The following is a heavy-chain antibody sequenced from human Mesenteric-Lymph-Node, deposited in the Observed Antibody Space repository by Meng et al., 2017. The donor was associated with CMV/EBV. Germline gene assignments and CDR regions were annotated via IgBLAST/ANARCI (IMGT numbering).Heavy chain of an antibody. Sequence: WIRQPPGKGLEWIGSMHYSGNTHYNPSLKSRVTISVDTSKNHFSLKLSSVTAADTAVYYCAREERPTSQYNGGIFDYWGQGTLVTVSS. J-gene: IGHJ4*02. V-gene: IGHV4-39*07. CDR3: AREERPTSQYNGGIFDY. CDR2: MHYSGNT. D-gene: IGHD1-1*01.